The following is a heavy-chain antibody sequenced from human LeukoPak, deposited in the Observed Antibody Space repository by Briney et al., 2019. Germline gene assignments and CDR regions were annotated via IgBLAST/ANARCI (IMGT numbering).Heavy chain of an antibody. V-gene: IGHV3-30*18. CDR3: AKDLQTRDDVSLYYYYYGMDV. J-gene: IGHJ6*01. D-gene: IGHD3-10*01. CDR1: GFTFSSYG. Sequence: GGSLRLSCAASGFTFSSYGIQWVRQAPGKGLEWGADISYDGSNKYFADSVKGRFTIYRDNYKNTLYLQMSSLRAEDTAVYYCAKDLQTRDDVSLYYYYYGMDVWGKATTVTVSS. CDR2: ISYDGSNK.